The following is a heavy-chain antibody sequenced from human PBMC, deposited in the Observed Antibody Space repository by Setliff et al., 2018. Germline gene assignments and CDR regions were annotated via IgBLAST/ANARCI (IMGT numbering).Heavy chain of an antibody. D-gene: IGHD3-10*01. V-gene: IGHV4-59*08. Sequence: PSETLSLTCTVSGGPMRSFYWSWIRQTPGKGLQWIGYISDSGNTNYNPSLKGRVTMSVDTSNNQLSLKLTSVSAADTAVYYCARAYYYASGNSHNYYMDVWGKGTAVTVSS. CDR1: GGPMRSFY. CDR2: ISDSGNT. J-gene: IGHJ6*03. CDR3: ARAYYYASGNSHNYYMDV.